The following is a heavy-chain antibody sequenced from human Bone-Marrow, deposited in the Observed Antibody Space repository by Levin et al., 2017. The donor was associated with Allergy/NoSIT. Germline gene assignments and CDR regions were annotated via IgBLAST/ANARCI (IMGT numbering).Heavy chain of an antibody. D-gene: IGHD1/OR15-1a*01. CDR3: ARDHREQDLHWFDP. V-gene: IGHV4-30-2*01. Sequence: PSETLSLTCAVSGGSISTGIYSWSWIRQPPGKGLEWIGYIDHGGYTYYNPSLKSRVTISRDTTKNHFSLNLSSVTAADTAIYYCARDHREQDLHWFDPWGQGTLVTVSS. J-gene: IGHJ5*02. CDR2: IDHGGYT. CDR1: GGSISTGIYS.